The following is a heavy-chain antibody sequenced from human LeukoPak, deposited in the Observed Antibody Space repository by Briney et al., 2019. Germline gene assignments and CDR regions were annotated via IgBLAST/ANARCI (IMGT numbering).Heavy chain of an antibody. CDR3: ARGLYSSEPTG. D-gene: IGHD6-25*01. J-gene: IGHJ3*01. CDR2: IYYSGST. Sequence: SETLSLTCTVSGGSISSYYWSWIRQPPGKGLEWIGYIYYSGSTNYNPSLKSRVTISVDTSKNQFSLKLSSVTAADTAVYYCARGLYSSEPTGWGQGTMVTVSS. V-gene: IGHV4-59*01. CDR1: GGSISSYY.